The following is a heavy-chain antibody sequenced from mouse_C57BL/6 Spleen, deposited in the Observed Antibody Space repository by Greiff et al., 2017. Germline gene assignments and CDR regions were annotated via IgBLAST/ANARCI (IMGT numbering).Heavy chain of an antibody. D-gene: IGHD2-3*01. V-gene: IGHV5-9*01. Sequence: EVQVVESGGGLVKPGGSLKLSCAASGFTFSSYTMSWVRQTPEKRLEWVATISGGGGNTYYPDSVKGRFTISRDNAKNTLYLQISSLRSEDTALYYYARQKIYDEGLDYWGQGTTLTVSS. CDR3: ARQKIYDEGLDY. CDR1: GFTFSSYT. CDR2: ISGGGGNT. J-gene: IGHJ2*01.